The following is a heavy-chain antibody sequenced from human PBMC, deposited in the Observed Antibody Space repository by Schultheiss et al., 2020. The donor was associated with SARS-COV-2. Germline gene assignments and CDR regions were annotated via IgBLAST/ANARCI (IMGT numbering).Heavy chain of an antibody. Sequence: GGSLRLSCAASGFTFSSYAMHWVRQAPGKGLEWVSAISGSGGSTYYADSVKGRFTISRDNSKNTLYLQMNSLRAEDTAVYYCARSSSSPTLHYYYGMDVWGQGTTVTVSS. CDR3: ARSSSSPTLHYYYGMDV. D-gene: IGHD6-13*01. V-gene: IGHV3-NL1*01. J-gene: IGHJ6*02. CDR1: GFTFSSYA. CDR2: ISGSGGST.